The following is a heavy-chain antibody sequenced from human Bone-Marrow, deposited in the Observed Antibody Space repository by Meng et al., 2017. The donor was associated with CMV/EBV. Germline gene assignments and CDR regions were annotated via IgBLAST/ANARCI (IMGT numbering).Heavy chain of an antibody. J-gene: IGHJ5*02. CDR2: IYYGGTT. V-gene: IGHV4-39*07. CDR3: ACNKPRAVLRFLEWKNNWFAP. Sequence: SETLSLTCTVSGGAITSSSYYWGWIRQPPGKELEWIASIYYGGTTYYNPSLKSRVTVSVVTAKNQFSLKLSSVTAADTAVYYCACNKPRAVLRFLEWKNNWFAPWGQGDLVNVSS. CDR1: GGAITSSSYY. D-gene: IGHD3-3*01.